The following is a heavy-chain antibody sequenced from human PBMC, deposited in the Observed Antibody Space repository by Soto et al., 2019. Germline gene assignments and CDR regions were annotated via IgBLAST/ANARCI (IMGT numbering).Heavy chain of an antibody. CDR3: SSGYPSSSKLFDD. V-gene: IGHV6-1*01. Sequence: QRRTVTYAMGGKVGSSHSAAWYWLRQSPSRGLEWLGRTYYRSNWYNDYAVSVKSRITINPDTSKNQFSLQLNSVTPEDTAVDYCSSGYPSSSKLFDDWVQGTLVPGSS. CDR1: GKVGSSHSAA. D-gene: IGHD6-6*01. CDR2: TYYRSNWYN. J-gene: IGHJ4*02.